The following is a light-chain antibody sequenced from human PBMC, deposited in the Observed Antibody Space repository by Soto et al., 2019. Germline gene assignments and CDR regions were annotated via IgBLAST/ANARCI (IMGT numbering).Light chain of an antibody. Sequence: QSVLTQPPSVSGSPGQSVTISCTGTSSDVGSYNRVSWYRQPPGTAPKLMIYEVFNRPSGVPDRFSGSKSGNTASLTISGLHAEDEADYYCNSYTSSNTYVFGTGTKLTVL. CDR1: SSDVGSYNR. V-gene: IGLV2-18*02. CDR3: NSYTSSNTYV. J-gene: IGLJ1*01. CDR2: EVF.